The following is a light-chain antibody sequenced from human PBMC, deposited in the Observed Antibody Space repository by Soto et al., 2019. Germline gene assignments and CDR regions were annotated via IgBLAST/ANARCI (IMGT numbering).Light chain of an antibody. V-gene: IGKV3-20*01. Sequence: EIVLTQSPGTLSLSPGERATLSCRASQSVTNSYLAWYQQKPGQAPRLLIYGASSRATGIPDRFSGSGSGADFTLTISRLDPEDFAMYYCHQYADSPRTFGQGTKVDIK. CDR1: QSVTNSY. CDR2: GAS. CDR3: HQYADSPRT. J-gene: IGKJ1*01.